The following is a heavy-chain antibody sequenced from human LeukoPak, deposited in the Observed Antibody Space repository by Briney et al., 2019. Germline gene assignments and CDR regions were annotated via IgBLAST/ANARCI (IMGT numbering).Heavy chain of an antibody. J-gene: IGHJ4*02. D-gene: IGHD3-22*01. CDR2: INDSGST. CDR3: ARAVVLYYFDY. Sequence: PSETLSLTCTVSGGSVSSGSHYWSWVRQPPGKRLDWLGYINDSGSTSYNPSLQSRVTISVDTSQNQFSLKLTSVTAADTAVYYCARAVVLYYFDYWGQGTLVTVSS. CDR1: GGSVSSGSHY. V-gene: IGHV4-61*01.